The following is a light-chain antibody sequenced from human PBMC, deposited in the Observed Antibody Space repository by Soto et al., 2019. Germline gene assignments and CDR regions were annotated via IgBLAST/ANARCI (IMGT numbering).Light chain of an antibody. CDR3: QRYGNSFT. Sequence: EIVLTQSPGTLSLSPGERATLSCRASQSISTVYLAWYQQKPGQAPRLLIYGASSRATGIPDRFSGSGSGTDFTLTISRLEPEDFAVYYCQRYGNSFTFGQGTRLEIK. J-gene: IGKJ5*01. V-gene: IGKV3-20*01. CDR1: QSISTVY. CDR2: GAS.